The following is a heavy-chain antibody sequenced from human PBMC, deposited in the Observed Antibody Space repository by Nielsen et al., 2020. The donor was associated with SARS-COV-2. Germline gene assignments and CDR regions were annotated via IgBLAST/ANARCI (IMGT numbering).Heavy chain of an antibody. D-gene: IGHD6-19*01. CDR3: ARDKEQWLDGYYYYGMDV. Sequence: WVRQAPGQGLEWMGWISAYNGNTNYAQKLQGRVTMTTDTSTSTAYMELRSLRSDDTAVYYCARDKEQWLDGYYYYGMDVWGQRTTVTVSS. V-gene: IGHV1-18*01. CDR2: ISAYNGNT. J-gene: IGHJ6*02.